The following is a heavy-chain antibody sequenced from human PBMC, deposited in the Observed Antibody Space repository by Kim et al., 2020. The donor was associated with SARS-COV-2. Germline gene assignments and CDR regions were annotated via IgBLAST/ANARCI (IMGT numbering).Heavy chain of an antibody. J-gene: IGHJ4*02. CDR2: ISWKSGSI. CDR1: GFTFDDYA. V-gene: IGHV3-9*01. D-gene: IGHD3-10*01. CDR3: AKSMVRGVPYYFDY. Sequence: GGSLRLSCAASGFTFDDYAMNWVRQAPGKGLEWVSGISWKSGSIYYADSVKGRFTISRDEAKNSLHLQMNSLRAEDTALYYCAKSMVRGVPYYFDYWVQGTLVTVSS.